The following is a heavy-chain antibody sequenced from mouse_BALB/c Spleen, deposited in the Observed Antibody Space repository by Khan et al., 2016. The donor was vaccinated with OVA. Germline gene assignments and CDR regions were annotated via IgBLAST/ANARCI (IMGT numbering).Heavy chain of an antibody. CDR1: GFNIKDYY. V-gene: IGHV14-1*02. CDR2: IDPENGNT. D-gene: IGHD2-1*01. Sequence: VQLKQSGAGLVRPGALVKLSCKASGFNIKDYYIHWVKQRPEQGLEWIGWIDPENGNTIYDPKFQGKASITADTSSNTAYLQLSSLTSDDTAVYYWARGGYGNYWFAYWGQGTLVTVSA. J-gene: IGHJ3*01. CDR3: ARGGYGNYWFAY.